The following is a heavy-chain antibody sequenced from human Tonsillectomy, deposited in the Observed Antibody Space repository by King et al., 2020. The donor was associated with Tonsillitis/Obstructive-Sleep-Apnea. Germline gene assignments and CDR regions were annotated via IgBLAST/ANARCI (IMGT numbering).Heavy chain of an antibody. CDR1: GFSLSTSEVG. D-gene: IGHD6-19*01. CDR2: IYWDDDK. Sequence: ITLKESGPTLVKPTQTLTLTCTVSGFSLSTSEVGVGWIRQPPGKALEWLALIYWDDDKRYRPSLKRRLTITKDTSKNQLVLTMTNLDPMDTATYFCARAGPNPSSFYYWGQGTLVTVPS. CDR3: ARAGPNPSSFYY. V-gene: IGHV2-5*02. J-gene: IGHJ4*02.